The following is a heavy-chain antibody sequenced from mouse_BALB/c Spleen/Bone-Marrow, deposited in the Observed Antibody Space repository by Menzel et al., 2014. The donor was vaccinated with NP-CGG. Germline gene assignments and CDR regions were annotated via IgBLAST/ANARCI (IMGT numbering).Heavy chain of an antibody. CDR2: INPSNGRT. CDR1: GYTFTTYW. Sequence: QVQLQQFGAELVKPGASVKLSCKASGYTFTTYWMHWVKQRPWQGLEGVGEINPSNGRTNYNEKFKTKATLTVDKSSITAYMPPSTLSSEDSAVYSCARRVCLVSPSGIYAIDHWGQGTSVTVSS. D-gene: IGHD6-1*01. J-gene: IGHJ4*01. CDR3: ARRVCLVSPSGIYAIDH. V-gene: IGHV1S81*02.